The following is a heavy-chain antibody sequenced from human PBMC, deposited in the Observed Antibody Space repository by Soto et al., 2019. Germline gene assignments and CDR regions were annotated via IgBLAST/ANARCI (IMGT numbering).Heavy chain of an antibody. CDR1: GFTFDDYA. CDR3: AKAAMVRGGRGPRYYYYYYMDV. J-gene: IGHJ6*03. Sequence: GGSLRLSCAASGFTFDDYAMHWVRQAPGKGLEWVSGISWNSGSIGYADSVKGRFTISRDNAKNSLYLQMNSLRAEDTALYYCAKAAMVRGGRGPRYYYYYYMDVWGKGTTVTVSS. CDR2: ISWNSGSI. V-gene: IGHV3-9*01. D-gene: IGHD3-10*01.